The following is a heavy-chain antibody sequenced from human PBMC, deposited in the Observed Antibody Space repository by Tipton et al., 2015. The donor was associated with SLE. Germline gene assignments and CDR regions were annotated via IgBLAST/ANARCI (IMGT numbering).Heavy chain of an antibody. CDR3: ARDEYYYDGTGYHLLGQFDY. Sequence: TLSLTCTVSGGSISTSSYYWGWIRQPPGKGLEWIGNVYYTGSPFYNPSLKSRVTLSVDTSKNQFSLKLSSVTAADTAVYFCARDEYYYDGTGYHLLGQFDYWGQGTLVTVSS. V-gene: IGHV4-39*07. CDR2: VYYTGSP. J-gene: IGHJ4*02. CDR1: GGSISTSSYY. D-gene: IGHD3-22*01.